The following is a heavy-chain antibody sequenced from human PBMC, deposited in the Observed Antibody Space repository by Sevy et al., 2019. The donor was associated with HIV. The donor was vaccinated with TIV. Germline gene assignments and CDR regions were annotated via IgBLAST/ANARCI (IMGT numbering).Heavy chain of an antibody. CDR3: AKTASIVPTGHPLDS. V-gene: IGHV3-30*02. CDR1: GFSFSDFG. Sequence: GGSLRLSCAASGFSFSDFGMHWVRLAPGKGLEWLTLIWYDGSKKYYADSVKGRFTISRDNSRNTLYLQMNSLRAEDTAIYYSAKTASIVPTGHPLDSWGQGTLVTVSS. J-gene: IGHJ4*02. D-gene: IGHD1-1*01. CDR2: IWYDGSKK.